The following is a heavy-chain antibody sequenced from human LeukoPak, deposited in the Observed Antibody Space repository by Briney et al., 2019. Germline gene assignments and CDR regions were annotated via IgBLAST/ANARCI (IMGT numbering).Heavy chain of an antibody. CDR3: ARAQDIVVVPAAILSGAFDT. D-gene: IGHD2-2*01. Sequence: SETLSLTCTVSGGSISSYYWSWIRQPPGKGLEWIGYIYYSGSTNYNPSLKSRVTISVDTSKNQFSLKLSSVTAADTAVYYCARAQDIVVVPAAILSGAFDTWGQGTMVTVSS. V-gene: IGHV4-59*01. CDR1: GGSISSYY. CDR2: IYYSGST. J-gene: IGHJ3*02.